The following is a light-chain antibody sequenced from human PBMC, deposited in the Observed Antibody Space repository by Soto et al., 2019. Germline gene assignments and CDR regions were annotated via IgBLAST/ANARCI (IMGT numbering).Light chain of an antibody. J-gene: IGKJ2*01. Sequence: DIVMTQSPLSLPVTPGEPASISCRSSQSLLHSHGYTYLDWYLQRPGQSPQLLIYLGFNRASGVPDRFSGSGSGTDFTLKISRVEAEDVGVYYCMQGLQTFYTFGQGTKLEIK. V-gene: IGKV2-28*01. CDR3: MQGLQTFYT. CDR1: QSLLHSHGYTY. CDR2: LGF.